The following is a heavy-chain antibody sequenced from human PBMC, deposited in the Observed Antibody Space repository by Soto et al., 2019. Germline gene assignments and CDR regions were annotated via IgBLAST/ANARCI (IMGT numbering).Heavy chain of an antibody. Sequence: DVQLAESGGGLVQPGGSLRLSCVASGQTFNRYWMSWVRQAPGKGLEWVANIKQDGSEEYYVDSVKGRFTISRDNAKKALCLQMTSLSAADPAMYYCVRSPFDSWSWDSYGMDVWGQGTTVIVSS. CDR3: VRSPFDSWSWDSYGMDV. V-gene: IGHV3-7*03. CDR1: GQTFNRYW. D-gene: IGHD3-3*01. CDR2: IKQDGSEE. J-gene: IGHJ6*02.